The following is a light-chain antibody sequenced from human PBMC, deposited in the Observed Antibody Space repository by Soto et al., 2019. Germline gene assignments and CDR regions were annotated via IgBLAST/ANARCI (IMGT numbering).Light chain of an antibody. CDR1: QSVSGY. CDR3: QLRSNWIT. J-gene: IGKJ5*01. CDR2: DAS. V-gene: IGKV3-11*01. Sequence: EIVLTQSPAILSLSPGETATLSCRASQSVSGYLAWYQQRPGQAPRLLMYDASNRATGIPARFRGSGSGTDFTLTISSLEPEDFAVYYCQLRSNWITFGQGTRLEIK.